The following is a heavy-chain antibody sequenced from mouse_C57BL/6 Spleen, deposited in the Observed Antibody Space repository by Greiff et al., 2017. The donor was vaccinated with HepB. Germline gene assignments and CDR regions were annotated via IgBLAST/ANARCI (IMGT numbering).Heavy chain of an antibody. CDR3: ARDYPPYYAMDY. CDR1: GYSFTGYF. V-gene: IGHV1-20*01. Sequence: VQLQQSGPELVKPGDSVKISCKASGYSFTGYFMNWVMQSHGKSLEWIGRINPYNGDTFYNQKFKGKATFTVDKSSSTAHMELRSLTSEDSAVYYCARDYPPYYAMDYWGQGTSVTVSS. D-gene: IGHD2-4*01. CDR2: INPYNGDT. J-gene: IGHJ4*01.